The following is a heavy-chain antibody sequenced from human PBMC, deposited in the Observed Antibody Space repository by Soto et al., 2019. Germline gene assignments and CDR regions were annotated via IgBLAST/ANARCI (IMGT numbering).Heavy chain of an antibody. J-gene: IGHJ4*02. CDR3: ARVPDYDFGRYYFHY. Sequence: QVTLKESGPVLVKPTETLTLTCTVSGFSLSNARMGVSWIRQPPGKALEWLAHIFSNDEKSYSTSLKSRLTTSKDTSKSQVVLTMTKMDPVDTATYYCARVPDYDFGRYYFHYWGQGTLVTVSS. CDR1: GFSLSNARMG. D-gene: IGHD3-3*01. V-gene: IGHV2-26*01. CDR2: IFSNDEK.